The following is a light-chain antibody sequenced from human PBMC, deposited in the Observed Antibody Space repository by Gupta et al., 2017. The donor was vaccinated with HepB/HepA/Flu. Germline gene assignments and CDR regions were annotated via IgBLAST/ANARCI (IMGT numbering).Light chain of an antibody. CDR3: QVWDSSSDSVV. CDR1: NMGSKS. V-gene: IGLV3-21*03. Sequence: SYVLTQPLSASVAPGTPARMTCGGNNMGSKSVHWYQQKPGQAPVLVVYDDSDRPSGIPERFSGSNSGNTATLTISRVEAGDEADYYCQVWDSSSDSVVFGGGTKLTVL. CDR2: DDS. J-gene: IGLJ2*01.